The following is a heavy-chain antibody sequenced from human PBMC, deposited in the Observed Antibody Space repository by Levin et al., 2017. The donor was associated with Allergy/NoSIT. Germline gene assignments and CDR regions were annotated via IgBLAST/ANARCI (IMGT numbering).Heavy chain of an antibody. CDR3: VKGSSAWFFLDY. CDR1: GFTFSSYV. J-gene: IGHJ4*02. V-gene: IGHV3-64D*06. CDR2: IWTTGDGT. Sequence: ASVKVSCSVSGFTFSSYVMHWVRQAPGKGLEYVSAIWTTGDGTYYADSVKGRFTISRDNSKSTLYLQMSGLRVEDTAVYYCVKGSSAWFFLDYWGQGALVTVSS. D-gene: IGHD6-19*01.